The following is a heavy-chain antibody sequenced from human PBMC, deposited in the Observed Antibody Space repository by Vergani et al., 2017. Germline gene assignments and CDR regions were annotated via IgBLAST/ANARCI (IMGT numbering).Heavy chain of an antibody. V-gene: IGHV3-15*05. Sequence: EVQLVESGGGLVKPGGSLRLSCAASGFTFSNAWMSWVRQAPGKGLEWVGRIKSKTDGGTTDYAAPVKGRFTISRDDSKNTLYLQMNSLQTEDTALYYCVIVKGSNWNDHLYDIWGQGTLVTVSS. CDR1: GFTFSNAW. D-gene: IGHD1-1*01. CDR3: VIVKGSNWNDHLYDI. J-gene: IGHJ3*02. CDR2: IKSKTDGGTT.